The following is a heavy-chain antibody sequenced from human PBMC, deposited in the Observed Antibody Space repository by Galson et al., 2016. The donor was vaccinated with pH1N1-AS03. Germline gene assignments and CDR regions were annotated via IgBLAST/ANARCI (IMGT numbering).Heavy chain of an antibody. CDR2: LNSNGGSV. J-gene: IGHJ4*02. D-gene: IGHD3-10*02. V-gene: IGHV3-9*01. CDR3: AKDRSSRNVLGAYDY. CDR1: GFNFDDYG. Sequence: SLRLSCAASGFNFDDYGMHWVRQAPGKGLEWVSGLNSNGGSVGYADSVKGRFTISRDDSKNTLYLQMNSLRAEDTAVYYCAKDRSSRNVLGAYDYWGQGTLVTVSS.